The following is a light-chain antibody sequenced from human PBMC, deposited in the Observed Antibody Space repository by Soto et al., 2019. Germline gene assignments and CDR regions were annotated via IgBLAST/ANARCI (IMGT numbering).Light chain of an antibody. CDR3: QQRSNWPLT. CDR2: DLS. J-gene: IGKJ4*01. Sequence: EIVLTQSPVTLSLSPGERATLSCRASQSVTSFLAWYQQKPGQAPRLLIYDLSNRATGSPARFSGSGSGTDFTLPISSLEPEDFAVYYCQQRSNWPLTFGGGTKVEIK. CDR1: QSVTSF. V-gene: IGKV3-11*01.